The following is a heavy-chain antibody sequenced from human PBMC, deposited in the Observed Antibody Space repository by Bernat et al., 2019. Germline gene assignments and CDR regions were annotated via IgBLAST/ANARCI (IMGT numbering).Heavy chain of an antibody. D-gene: IGHD3-10*01. CDR3: AREMGTLYYYGSGSPSFDY. Sequence: QVQLVQSGAEVKKPGSSVKVSCKASGGTFSSYTISWVRQAPGQGLEWMGRIIPILGIANYAQKFQGRVTITADKSTSTAYMELSSLRSEDTAVYYCAREMGTLYYYGSGSPSFDYWGQGTLVTVSS. V-gene: IGHV1-69*08. CDR2: IIPILGIA. J-gene: IGHJ4*02. CDR1: GGTFSSYT.